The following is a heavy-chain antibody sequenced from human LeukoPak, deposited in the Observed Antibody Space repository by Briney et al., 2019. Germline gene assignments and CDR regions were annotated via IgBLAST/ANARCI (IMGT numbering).Heavy chain of an antibody. CDR3: ARSLWFGELPARGY. Sequence: SETLSLTCAVYGGSFSGYYWSWIRQPPGKGLEWIGEINHSGSTNYNPSLKSRVTISVDTSKNQFSLKLSSVTAADTAVYYCARSLWFGELPARGYWGQGTLVTVSS. CDR2: INHSGST. J-gene: IGHJ4*02. CDR1: GGSFSGYY. V-gene: IGHV4-34*01. D-gene: IGHD3-10*01.